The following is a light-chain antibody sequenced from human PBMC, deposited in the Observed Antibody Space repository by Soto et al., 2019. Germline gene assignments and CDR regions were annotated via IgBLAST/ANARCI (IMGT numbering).Light chain of an antibody. CDR2: ITS. V-gene: IGKV3-20*01. Sequence: EIVLTQSPGTLSLSPGERATLSCRASQYVRSNYVAWYQQKPGQTPRLLIYITSSRAPDIPERFSGSGSGPDFALTISRLEPGDFALYFCRRYGDLPWTFGQGTKVEMK. J-gene: IGKJ1*01. CDR1: QYVRSNY. CDR3: RRYGDLPWT.